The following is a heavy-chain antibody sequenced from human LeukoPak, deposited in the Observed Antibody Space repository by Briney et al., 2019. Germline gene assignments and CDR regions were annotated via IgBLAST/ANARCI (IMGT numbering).Heavy chain of an antibody. CDR3: AKIGYSGSGVGYYMDV. CDR1: GFTFSSYG. V-gene: IGHV3-30*02. Sequence: GGSLRLSCAASGFTFSSYGFHWVRQAPGKGLEWVAFIRYDGSNKYYADSVKGRFTISRDNSKNTLYLQMNSLRAKDTAVYYCAKIGYSGSGVGYYMDVWGKGTTVTISS. CDR2: IRYDGSNK. J-gene: IGHJ6*03. D-gene: IGHD3-10*01.